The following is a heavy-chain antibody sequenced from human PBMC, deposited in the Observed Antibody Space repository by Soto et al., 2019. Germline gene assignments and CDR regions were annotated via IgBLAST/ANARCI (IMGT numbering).Heavy chain of an antibody. J-gene: IGHJ5*02. Sequence: QLLESGGALVQPGGSLRLSCAASGFTFSNYAMSWVRQAPGKGLAWVSSIGGTGSDTYYADSVRGRFTISRDNSKNSLYLQLNSPRTEDTAMYFCAKDAVPYNGKWDWFDPWGQGTLVIVSS. CDR1: GFTFSNYA. D-gene: IGHD1-20*01. V-gene: IGHV3-23*01. CDR3: AKDAVPYNGKWDWFDP. CDR2: IGGTGSDT.